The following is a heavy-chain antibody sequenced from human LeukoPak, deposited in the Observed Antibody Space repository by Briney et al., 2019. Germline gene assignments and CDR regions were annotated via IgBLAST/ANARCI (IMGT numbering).Heavy chain of an antibody. D-gene: IGHD2-2*01. CDR1: DYSFTSYW. Sequence: GESLKISCKGSDYSFTSYWIGWVRQMPGKGLEWMGIIYPGDSDTRYSPSFQGQVTISADKSISTAYLQWSSLKASDTAMYYCARRRRPATDAFDIWGQGTMVTVSS. CDR2: IYPGDSDT. V-gene: IGHV5-51*01. J-gene: IGHJ3*02. CDR3: ARRRRPATDAFDI.